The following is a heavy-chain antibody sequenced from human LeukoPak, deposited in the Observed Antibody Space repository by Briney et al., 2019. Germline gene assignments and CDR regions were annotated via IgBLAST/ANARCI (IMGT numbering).Heavy chain of an antibody. V-gene: IGHV4-30-2*05. CDR3: ARVSGTMVRGVIINWFDP. CDR2: IYHSGST. J-gene: IGHJ5*02. CDR1: GGSISSGGYY. D-gene: IGHD3-10*01. Sequence: SQTLSLTCTVSGGSISSGGYYWSWIRQPPGKGLEWIGYIYHSGSTYYNPSLKSRVTISVDTSKNQFSLKLSSVTAADTAVYYCARVSGTMVRGVIINWFDPWGQGTLVTVSS.